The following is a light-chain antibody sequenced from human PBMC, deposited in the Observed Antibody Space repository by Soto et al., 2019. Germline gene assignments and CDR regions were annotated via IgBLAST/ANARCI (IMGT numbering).Light chain of an antibody. V-gene: IGKV3-20*01. CDR2: GAS. CDR1: QSVSHSN. CDR3: QQYASSAFT. J-gene: IGKJ2*01. Sequence: EIVLTQSPGTLSLSPGEGATLSCRASQSVSHSNLAWYQLKPGQAPRFLIYGASSRATGIPDRFSGSGSETDFTLAINRLAPEDFAVYYCQQYASSAFTFGQGTKVEIK.